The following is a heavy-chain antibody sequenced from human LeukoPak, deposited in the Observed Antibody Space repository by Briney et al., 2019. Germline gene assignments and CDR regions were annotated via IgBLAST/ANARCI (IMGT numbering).Heavy chain of an antibody. D-gene: IGHD5-18*01. CDR3: ARDRPTWIQLWSPYFDY. Sequence: AGGSLRLSCAASGFTFSSYWMSWVRQAPGKGLEWVANIKQDGSEKYYVDSVKGRFTISRDNAKNSLYLQMNSLRAEDTAVYYCARDRPTWIQLWSPYFDYWGQGTLVTVSS. V-gene: IGHV3-7*01. CDR2: IKQDGSEK. CDR1: GFTFSSYW. J-gene: IGHJ4*02.